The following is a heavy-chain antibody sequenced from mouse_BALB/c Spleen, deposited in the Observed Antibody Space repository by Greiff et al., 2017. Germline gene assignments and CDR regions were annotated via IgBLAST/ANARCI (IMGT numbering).Heavy chain of an antibody. V-gene: IGHV14-3*02. D-gene: IGHD1-2*01. CDR2: IDPANGNT. J-gene: IGHJ4*01. CDR3: ARSSITTAHYYAMDY. Sequence: VQLKESGAELVKPGASVKLSCTASGFNIKDTYMHWVKQRPEQGLEWIGRIDPANGNTKYDPKFQGKATITADTSSNTAYLQLSSLTSEDTAVYYCARSSITTAHYYAMDYWGQGTSVTVSS. CDR1: GFNIKDTY.